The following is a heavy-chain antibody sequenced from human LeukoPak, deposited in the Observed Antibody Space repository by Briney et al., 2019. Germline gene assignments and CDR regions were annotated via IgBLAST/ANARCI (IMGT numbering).Heavy chain of an antibody. J-gene: IGHJ4*02. V-gene: IGHV3-23*01. Sequence: PGGSLRLSCAVSGFTLSSYAMSWVRQAPGKGLEWVSTISGSGDSTYSADSVRGRFTISRDNSKNTLYLQMNSLRAEDTAIYYCAKVSWANYFDYWGQGTLVTVSS. CDR2: ISGSGDST. CDR3: AKVSWANYFDY. CDR1: GFTLSSYA. D-gene: IGHD6-13*01.